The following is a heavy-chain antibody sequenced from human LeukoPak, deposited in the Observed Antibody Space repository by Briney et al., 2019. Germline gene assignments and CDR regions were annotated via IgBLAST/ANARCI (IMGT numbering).Heavy chain of an antibody. D-gene: IGHD3-10*01. CDR2: IYSGGST. V-gene: IGHV3-53*01. Sequence: GGSLRLSCAASGFTVSSNYMSWVRQAPGKGLEWVSVIYSGGSTYYADSVKGRFTISRDNSKSTLYIQMNSLRAEDTAVYYCPRAKPKNMVRGLIMRRESRYYFDYWGQGTLVTVSS. CDR3: PRAKPKNMVRGLIMRRESRYYFDY. J-gene: IGHJ4*02. CDR1: GFTVSSNY.